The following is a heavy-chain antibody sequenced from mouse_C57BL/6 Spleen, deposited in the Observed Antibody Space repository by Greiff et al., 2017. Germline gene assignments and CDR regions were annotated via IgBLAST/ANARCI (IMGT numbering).Heavy chain of an antibody. CDR1: GYTFTDYY. CDR3: ARSRDYYGSSYTYYYAMDY. D-gene: IGHD1-1*01. J-gene: IGHJ4*01. CDR2: IYPGSGNT. V-gene: IGHV1-76*01. Sequence: VQLQESGAELVRPGASVKLSCKASGYTFTDYYINWVKQRPGQGLEWIARIYPGSGNTYYNEKFKGKATLTAEKSSSTAYMQLSSLTSEDSAVYFCARSRDYYGSSYTYYYAMDYWGQGTSVTVSS.